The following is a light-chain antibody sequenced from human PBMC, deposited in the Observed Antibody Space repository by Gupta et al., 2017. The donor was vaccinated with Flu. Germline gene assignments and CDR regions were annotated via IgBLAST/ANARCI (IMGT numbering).Light chain of an antibody. Sequence: DIQMTQSPSTLSASVGDRVTITCRASQSISNWLAWYQQKPGKVPKLLIYQASRLESGVPSRFSGSGSGTEFTLTIISLQPDDVATYYWQRYDSLWTFGQGTRVEIK. CDR3: QRYDSLWT. CDR2: QAS. J-gene: IGKJ1*01. CDR1: QSISNW. V-gene: IGKV1-5*03.